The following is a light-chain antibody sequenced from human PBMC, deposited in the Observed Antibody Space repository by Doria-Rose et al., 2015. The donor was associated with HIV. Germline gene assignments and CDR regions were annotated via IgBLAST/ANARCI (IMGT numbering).Light chain of an antibody. CDR2: AAS. Sequence: RVTITCRAGQIIDNYLNWYQQKPGKAPKLLIYAASSLQSGVPSRFSGSGSGRDFTLTINSLQREDFAIYYCQQSYNIPYTFGQGTKLDIK. V-gene: IGKV1-39*01. CDR3: QQSYNIPYT. CDR1: QIIDNY. J-gene: IGKJ2*01.